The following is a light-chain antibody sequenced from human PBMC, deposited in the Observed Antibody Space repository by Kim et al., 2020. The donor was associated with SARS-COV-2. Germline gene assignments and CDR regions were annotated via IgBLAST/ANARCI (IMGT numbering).Light chain of an antibody. Sequence: EVVLTQSPAILSFTPGDRATLSCRASQNVYNYLAWYQQRPGQSPRLLISDASNRAPGIPTRFSGGGSGTDFTLTITSLEPEDVGVYYCQNRIGGVTFGQGTRLEIK. J-gene: IGKJ5*01. V-gene: IGKV3-11*01. CDR1: QNVYNY. CDR2: DAS. CDR3: QNRIGGVT.